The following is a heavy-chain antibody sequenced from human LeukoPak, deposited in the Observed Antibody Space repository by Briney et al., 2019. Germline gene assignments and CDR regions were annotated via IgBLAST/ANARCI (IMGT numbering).Heavy chain of an antibody. CDR1: GYTFTNNY. CDR3: AREIGPSRRHLGGSAFDY. D-gene: IGHD3-16*01. Sequence: GASEKVSCKGSGYTFTNNYMHWVRQGPGQGLEWKGIINPSGGSTTYAQPFQGRVTMITDKTTSNEYTEQISPRSAANAVVYCAREIGPSRRHLGGSAFDYWGQGTLVTVSS. J-gene: IGHJ4*02. CDR2: INPSGGST. V-gene: IGHV1-46*01.